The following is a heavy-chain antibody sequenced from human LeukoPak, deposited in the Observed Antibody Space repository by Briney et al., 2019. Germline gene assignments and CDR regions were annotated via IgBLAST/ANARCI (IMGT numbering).Heavy chain of an antibody. CDR1: GYTFTSYY. V-gene: IGHV1-46*01. Sequence: ASVKVSCKASGYTFTSYYMHWVRQAPGQGLEWMGIINPSGGSTSYAQKFQGRVTMTRDTSTSTVYMELSSLRSEDTAVYYCARGGSEVTATSYYFDYWGQGTLVTVSS. CDR3: ARGGSEVTATSYYFDY. J-gene: IGHJ4*02. D-gene: IGHD2-21*02. CDR2: INPSGGST.